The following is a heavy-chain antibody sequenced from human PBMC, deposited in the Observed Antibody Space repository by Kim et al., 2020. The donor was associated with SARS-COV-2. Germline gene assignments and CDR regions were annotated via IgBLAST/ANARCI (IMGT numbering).Heavy chain of an antibody. CDR3: ARPSCRGGTCTFFFDS. V-gene: IGHV1-18*01. CDR2: ISAHGLTQ. D-gene: IGHD2-15*01. J-gene: IGHJ5*01. Sequence: ASVKVSCKTSTDTLLNYGVSWVRQVPGQGLEWVAWISAHGLTQQYAERLQGRLTVTTDLSTTTAFMELRSLSSDDTAVYFCARPSCRGGTCTFFFDSWGQGTLVAVSS. CDR1: TDTLLNYG.